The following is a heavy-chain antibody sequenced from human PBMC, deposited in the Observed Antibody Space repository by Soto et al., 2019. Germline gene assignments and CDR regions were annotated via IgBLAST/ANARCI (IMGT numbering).Heavy chain of an antibody. Sequence: GGSLRLACAAYGLTFSSYGMHWVRQAPGKGLEWVAVISYDGSNKYYADSVKGRFTISRDNSKNTLYLQMNSLRAEDTAVYYCSKLDYSNYVCDYWGQGTLVTGSS. J-gene: IGHJ4*02. CDR3: SKLDYSNYVCDY. CDR2: ISYDGSNK. D-gene: IGHD4-4*01. CDR1: GLTFSSYG. V-gene: IGHV3-30*18.